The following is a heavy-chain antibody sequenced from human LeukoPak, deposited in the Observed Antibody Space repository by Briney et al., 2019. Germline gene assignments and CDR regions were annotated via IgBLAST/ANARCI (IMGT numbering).Heavy chain of an antibody. CDR3: ARDNHRVSSGCYLYYGMDV. D-gene: IGHD6-19*01. V-gene: IGHV3-48*03. CDR2: IISSGRTI. Sequence: QPGGSLRLSCAASGFTFSSYEMNWVRQAPGKGLEWVSYIISSGRTIYYADSVKGRFTISRDNAKNSLYLQMNSLRAEDTAVYYCARDNHRVSSGCYLYYGMDVWGKGTTVTVSS. CDR1: GFTFSSYE. J-gene: IGHJ6*04.